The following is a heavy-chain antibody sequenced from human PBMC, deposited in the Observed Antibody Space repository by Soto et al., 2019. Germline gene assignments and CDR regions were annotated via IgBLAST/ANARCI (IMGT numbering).Heavy chain of an antibody. CDR1: GGSITRGGYY. D-gene: IGHD5-18*01. CDR2: IYNSGTT. CDR3: ARATAMAPFDY. J-gene: IGHJ4*02. Sequence: SETLSLTCTVSGGSITRGGYYWSWIRQPPGKGLEWIGYIYNSGTTNYNPSLKSRVTISVDTSKNQFSLKLSSVTAADTAVYYCARATAMAPFDYWGQGTLVTVSS. V-gene: IGHV4-61*08.